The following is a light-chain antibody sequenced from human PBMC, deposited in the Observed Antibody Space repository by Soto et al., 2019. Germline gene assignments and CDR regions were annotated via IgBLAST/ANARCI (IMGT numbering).Light chain of an antibody. CDR3: SSYTSSSTLEVV. Sequence: QSVLTQPPSVSGAPGQGVTLSCTGNSSNLGAGYDVHWYQQLPGAAPKLVIFGNRNRPSGVPERFSGSKSGNTASLTISGLQAEDEADYYCSSYTSSSTLEVVFGGGTKLTVL. CDR1: SSNLGAGYD. V-gene: IGLV1-40*01. CDR2: GNR. J-gene: IGLJ2*01.